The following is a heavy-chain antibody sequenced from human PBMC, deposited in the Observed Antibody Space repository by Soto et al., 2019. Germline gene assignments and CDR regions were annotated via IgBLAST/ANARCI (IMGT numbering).Heavy chain of an antibody. CDR3: ARASAGKQKLVYYYYGMDV. D-gene: IGHD6-13*01. J-gene: IGHJ6*01. Sequence: ASVKVSCKASGYTFTSYAMHWVRQAPGQRLEWMGWINAGNGNTKYSQKFQGRVTITRDTSASTAYMELSSLRSEDTAVYYCARASAGKQKLVYYYYGMDVWGQGTTVTVSS. CDR1: GYTFTSYA. CDR2: INAGNGNT. V-gene: IGHV1-3*01.